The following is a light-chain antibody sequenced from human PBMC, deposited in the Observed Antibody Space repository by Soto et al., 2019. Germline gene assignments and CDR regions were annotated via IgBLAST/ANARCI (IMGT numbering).Light chain of an antibody. CDR1: SSDVGDYNY. CDR3: SSYTSSGTHWV. V-gene: IGLV2-14*01. CDR2: EVN. Sequence: QSALTQPASVSGSPGQSITISCTGASSDVGDYNYVSWYQHHPGKAPKLLIYEVNNRPSGVSDRFSGSKSGNVASLTISWLQAEDEADYYCSSYTSSGTHWVFGGGTQLTVL. J-gene: IGLJ3*02.